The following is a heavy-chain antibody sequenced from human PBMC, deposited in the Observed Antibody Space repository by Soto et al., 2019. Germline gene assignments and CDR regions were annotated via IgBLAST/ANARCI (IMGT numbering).Heavy chain of an antibody. CDR2: IGARGGDK. CDR1: GFTFNRYA. J-gene: IGHJ4*02. V-gene: IGHV3-23*04. D-gene: IGHD2-2*01. Sequence: QLVESGGGLVQPGGSLRLSCSASGFTFNRYAMTWVRQAPGKGLEWVSVIGARGGDKKLADSVKGRFAISRDNSKDTVFLQIKSLMAEDTAMYFFAKGFCDSASCFPSDHWGQGILVTVSS. CDR3: AKGFCDSASCFPSDH.